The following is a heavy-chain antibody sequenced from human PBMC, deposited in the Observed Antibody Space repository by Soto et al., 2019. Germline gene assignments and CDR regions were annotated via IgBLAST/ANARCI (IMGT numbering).Heavy chain of an antibody. CDR1: GGSISSYSHY. V-gene: IGHV4-39*01. Sequence: SETLSLTCPVSGGSISSYSHYWGWIRQPPGKGLEWIGTIYYTGSTYYNPSLKSRVTISVDTSKNQFSLKLSSVTAADTAVYYCARGNTGVTTVTTSTFFDYWGQGTLVTVSS. CDR3: ARGNTGVTTVTTSTFFDY. J-gene: IGHJ4*02. CDR2: IYYTGST. D-gene: IGHD4-17*01.